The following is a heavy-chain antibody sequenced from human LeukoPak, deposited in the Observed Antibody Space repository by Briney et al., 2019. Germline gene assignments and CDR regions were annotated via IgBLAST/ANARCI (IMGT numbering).Heavy chain of an antibody. CDR3: ARGHDTSGYYYPPTWFDP. CDR1: GFTVSSNY. Sequence: GGSLRLSCAASGFTVSSNYMTWVRQAPGKGLEWVSVLYRGGSTYYADSVKGRFAISRGDSKNTLYLQMNSLRAEDTAVYYCARGHDTSGYYYPPTWFDPWGQGTLVTVSP. J-gene: IGHJ5*02. V-gene: IGHV3-53*01. CDR2: LYRGGST. D-gene: IGHD3-22*01.